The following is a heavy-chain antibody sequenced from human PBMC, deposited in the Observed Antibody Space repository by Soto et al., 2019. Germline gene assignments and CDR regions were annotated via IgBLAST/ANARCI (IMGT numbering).Heavy chain of an antibody. CDR3: AREYSSSPDPVSGYFGY. CDR1: GGTFSSYA. V-gene: IGHV1-69*12. CDR2: IIPIFGTA. Sequence: QVQLVQSGAEVKKPGSSVKVSCKASGGTFSSYAISWVRQAPGQGLEWMGGIIPIFGTANYAQKFQGRVTITADDSTSRAYIELSSLRCEDTAVYYCAREYSSSPDPVSGYFGYWGQGTLVTVS. J-gene: IGHJ4*02. D-gene: IGHD6-13*01.